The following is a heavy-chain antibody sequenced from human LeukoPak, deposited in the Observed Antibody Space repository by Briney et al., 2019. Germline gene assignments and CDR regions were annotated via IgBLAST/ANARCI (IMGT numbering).Heavy chain of an antibody. J-gene: IGHJ4*02. V-gene: IGHV3-9*03. CDR3: AKGFLGGYSYGPFDY. Sequence: GGSLRLSCAASGFTFDDYAMHWVRQAPGKGLEWVSGISWNSGSIGYADSVKGRFTISRDNAKNSLYLQMNSLRAEDMALYYCAKGFLGGYSYGPFDYWGQGTLVTVSS. CDR2: ISWNSGSI. CDR1: GFTFDDYA. D-gene: IGHD5-18*01.